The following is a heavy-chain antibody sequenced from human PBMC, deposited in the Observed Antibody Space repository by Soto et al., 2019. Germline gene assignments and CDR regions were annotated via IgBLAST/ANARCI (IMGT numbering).Heavy chain of an antibody. V-gene: IGHV4-34*01. CDR1: GASFSGNY. J-gene: IGHJ4*02. CDR3: ASSYGSGSGVFDY. Sequence: QVQLQQWGAGLLKPSETLSLTCAVYGASFSGNYWSWIRQTPGKRLEWIGHINYSGRVTYNPSLESRTPISGDTSRNHLSLNLTSVTAADTAVYYCASSYGSGSGVFDYWGQGTSVTVSS. CDR2: INYSGRV. D-gene: IGHD3-10*01.